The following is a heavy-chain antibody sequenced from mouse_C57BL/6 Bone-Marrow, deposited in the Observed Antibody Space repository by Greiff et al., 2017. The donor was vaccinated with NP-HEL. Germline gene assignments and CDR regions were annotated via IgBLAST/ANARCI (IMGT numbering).Heavy chain of an antibody. Sequence: VQLQQSGAELVRPGASVKLSCTASGFTFKDDYMHWVKQRPEQGLEWIGWIDPENGDIDYASKFQGKATITADTSSNTACLQLSSLTSEDTAVYYCTSHGYVWFAYWGQGTLVTVSA. V-gene: IGHV14-4*01. J-gene: IGHJ3*01. CDR3: TSHGYVWFAY. CDR1: GFTFKDDY. CDR2: IDPENGDI. D-gene: IGHD2-2*01.